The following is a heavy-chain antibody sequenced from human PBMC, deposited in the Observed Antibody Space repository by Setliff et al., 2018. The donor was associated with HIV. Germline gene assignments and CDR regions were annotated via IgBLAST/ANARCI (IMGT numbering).Heavy chain of an antibody. Sequence: SETLSLTCSVSGASISIDHWSWIRQSPGKGLEWIGYIYHTGTTNYSPSLESRVTISIDASKNQFSLNLRSVTAADTATYYCGRHSPTSDYNYNLIFDYWGRGVLVTSPQ. CDR2: IYHTGTT. J-gene: IGHJ4*02. V-gene: IGHV4-59*01. CDR3: GRHSPTSDYNYNLIFDY. D-gene: IGHD1-1*01. CDR1: GASISIDH.